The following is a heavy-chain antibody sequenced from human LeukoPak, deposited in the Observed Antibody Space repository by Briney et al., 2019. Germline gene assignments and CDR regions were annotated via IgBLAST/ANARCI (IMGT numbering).Heavy chain of an antibody. V-gene: IGHV3-53*01. D-gene: IGHD3-10*01. Sequence: GGSPRLSCEASGFTVSTNYMNWVRQAPGKGLEWVSILYSGGTTYYAESVKGRFTVTRDNSKNILYLHIDNLRVEDTAVYYCARVGDHYHWYLDLWGRGARVTASS. CDR3: ARVGDHYHWYLDL. CDR1: GFTVSTNY. CDR2: LYSGGTT. J-gene: IGHJ2*01.